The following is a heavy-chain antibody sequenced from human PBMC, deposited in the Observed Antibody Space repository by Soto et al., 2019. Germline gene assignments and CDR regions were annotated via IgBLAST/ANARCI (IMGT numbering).Heavy chain of an antibody. V-gene: IGHV1-18*01. CDR2: ISPYTGNT. CDR1: GYIFVNYG. J-gene: IGHJ6*02. CDR3: VMVDNYVTPTPQDV. Sequence: QVQLVQSGDEVKKPGASVKVSCKASGYIFVNYGIAWVRQAPGQGLEWMGWISPYTGNTHSATKIQGRLTMTTDTTTSTAYRDRGGLTSDDTAVYYCVMVDNYVTPTPQDVWGQGTTVTVSS. D-gene: IGHD3-16*01.